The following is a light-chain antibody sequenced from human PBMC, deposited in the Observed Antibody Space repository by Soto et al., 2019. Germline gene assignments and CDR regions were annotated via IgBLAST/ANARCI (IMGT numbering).Light chain of an antibody. CDR3: QQFNDYPLT. V-gene: IGKV1-9*01. CDR1: RAISSY. CDR2: AAS. J-gene: IGKJ4*01. Sequence: DIQLTQSPSFLSASVGDRVTITCRASRAISSYLGWYQQRPGEAPKLLICAASTLQSGVPSRFSGSGSGSEVTLTISSLQPEDFATYYRQQFNDYPLTFGGGTKVAIK.